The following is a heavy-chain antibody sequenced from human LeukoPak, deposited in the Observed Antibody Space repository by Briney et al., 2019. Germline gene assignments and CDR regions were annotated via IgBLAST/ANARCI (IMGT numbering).Heavy chain of an antibody. CDR1: GFALSSYV. V-gene: IGHV3-30*02. CDR3: ASGGPTRGTLAS. Sequence: GGSLRLSCAASGFALSSYVMYWVRQTPDKGLEWVAYSRRDGTYVNYADSVKGRFIISRDNSKNTLGLQMNSLRVEDTALYYCASGGPTRGTLASWGQGTLVPVSS. CDR2: SRRDGTYV. D-gene: IGHD1-26*01. J-gene: IGHJ4*02.